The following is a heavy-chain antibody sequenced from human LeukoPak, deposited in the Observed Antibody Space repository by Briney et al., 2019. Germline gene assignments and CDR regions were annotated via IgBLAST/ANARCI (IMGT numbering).Heavy chain of an antibody. CDR2: ISRRSNFI. J-gene: IGHJ4*02. CDR1: GFTFNSQA. V-gene: IGHV3-21*05. CDR3: ARVLGVPTVWDF. D-gene: IGHD4-11*01. Sequence: PGGSLRLSCAASGFTFNSQAMNWVRQAPGKGLEWVSYISRRSNFIEYAESVKGRFTISRDNAKNSLYLQMNSLRAEDTAVYYCARVLGVPTVWDFWGQGALVTVSS.